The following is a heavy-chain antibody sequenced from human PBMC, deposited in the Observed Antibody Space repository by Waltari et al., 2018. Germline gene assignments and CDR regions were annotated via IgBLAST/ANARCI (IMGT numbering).Heavy chain of an antibody. Sequence: EVQLVESGGGLIQPGGSMGLSGAASGCIGRTTYIDWVRQAPGKGLEWVSVIYTTGSTYYSDSVKGRFTISRDKSKNTLYLQMNSLRAEDTAVYYCAREFGGLNDAFDIWGQGTMVSVSS. J-gene: IGHJ3*02. CDR3: AREFGGLNDAFDI. D-gene: IGHD2-15*01. CDR1: GCIGRTTY. CDR2: IYTTGST. V-gene: IGHV3-53*01.